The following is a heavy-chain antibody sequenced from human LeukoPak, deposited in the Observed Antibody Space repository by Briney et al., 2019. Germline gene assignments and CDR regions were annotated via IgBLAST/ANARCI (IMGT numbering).Heavy chain of an antibody. Sequence: GGSLRLSCAASGFTFSSYEMNWVRQAPGKGLEWVSYISSSGSTIYYADSVKGRFTISRDNSKNTLYLQMNSLRAEDTAVYYCAKDRRAGSYDYWGQGTLVTVSS. CDR1: GFTFSSYE. J-gene: IGHJ4*02. V-gene: IGHV3-48*03. CDR3: AKDRRAGSYDY. CDR2: ISSSGSTI. D-gene: IGHD3-10*01.